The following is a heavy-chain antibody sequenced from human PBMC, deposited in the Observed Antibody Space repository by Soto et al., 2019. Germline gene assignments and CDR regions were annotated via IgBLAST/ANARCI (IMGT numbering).Heavy chain of an antibody. CDR3: ARLDCSSTSCYGPENNWFDP. CDR2: INHSGST. CDR1: GGSFSGYY. D-gene: IGHD2-2*01. V-gene: IGHV4-34*01. J-gene: IGHJ5*02. Sequence: ASETLSLTCAVYGGSFSGYYWSWIRQPPGKGLEWIGEINHSGSTNYNPSLKSRVTISVDTSKNQFSLKLSSVTAADTAVYYRARLDCSSTSCYGPENNWFDPWGQGTLVTVSS.